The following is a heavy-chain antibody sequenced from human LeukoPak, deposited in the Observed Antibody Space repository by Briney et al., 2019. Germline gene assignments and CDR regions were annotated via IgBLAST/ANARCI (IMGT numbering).Heavy chain of an antibody. CDR1: GFTFSSYG. CDR3: ARGDILTGLYYFDY. Sequence: GRSLRLSCTASGFTFSSYGMHWVRQAPGKGLEWVAVISYDESNKYYTDSVKGRFTISRDNSKNTLYLQMNSLRAEDTAVYYCARGDILTGLYYFDYWGQGTLVTVSS. D-gene: IGHD3-9*01. CDR2: ISYDESNK. J-gene: IGHJ4*02. V-gene: IGHV3-30*03.